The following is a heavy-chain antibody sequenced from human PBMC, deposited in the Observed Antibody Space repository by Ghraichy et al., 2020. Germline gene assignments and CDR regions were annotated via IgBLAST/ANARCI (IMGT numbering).Heavy chain of an antibody. Sequence: SETLSLTCTVSGGSISSSSYYWGWIRQPPGKGLEWIGSIYYSGSTYYNPSLKSRVTISVDTSKNQFSLKLSSVTAADTAVYYCARQPYYGGLRGFSWVFDYWGQGTLVTVSS. J-gene: IGHJ4*02. V-gene: IGHV4-39*07. D-gene: IGHD4-23*01. CDR3: ARQPYYGGLRGFSWVFDY. CDR2: IYYSGST. CDR1: GGSISSSSYY.